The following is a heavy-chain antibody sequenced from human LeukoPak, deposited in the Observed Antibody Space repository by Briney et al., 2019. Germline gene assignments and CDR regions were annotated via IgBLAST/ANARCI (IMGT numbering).Heavy chain of an antibody. CDR3: AGQKTMVRGVIPTPDY. CDR2: IYYSGST. J-gene: IGHJ4*02. V-gene: IGHV4-39*07. CDR1: GGSISSSSYY. Sequence: PSETLSLTCTVSGGSISSSSYYWGWIRQPPGKGLEWIGSIYYSGSTYYNPSLKGRVTISVDTSKNQFSLKLSSVTAADTAVYYCAGQKTMVRGVIPTPDYWGQGTLVTVSS. D-gene: IGHD3-10*01.